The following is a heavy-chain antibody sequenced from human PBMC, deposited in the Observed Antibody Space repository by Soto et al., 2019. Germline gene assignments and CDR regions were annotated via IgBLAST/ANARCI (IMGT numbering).Heavy chain of an antibody. Sequence: PSETLSLTCAVSGDSISSNYWSWIRQSPGQGLEWIGYVYYSGSASSGSANYNPSLMSRATISLDTSRNHFSLTLTSVTAADTALYFCARGESWHLVDHWGQGTQVTVSS. CDR3: ARGESWHLVDH. CDR1: GDSISSNY. CDR2: VYYSGSASSGSA. V-gene: IGHV4-59*01. J-gene: IGHJ5*02. D-gene: IGHD3-16*01.